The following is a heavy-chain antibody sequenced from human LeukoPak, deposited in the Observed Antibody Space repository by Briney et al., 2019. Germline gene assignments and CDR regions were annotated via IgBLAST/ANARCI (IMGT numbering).Heavy chain of an antibody. V-gene: IGHV3-23*01. CDR3: GKDRSGGFAAVAFHI. D-gene: IGHD6-13*01. Sequence: GGSLRLSCTASEFTFSNYSMHWVRQAPGQGLEWVSTINGSGGTTYYADSVKGRFTITRDKSKNTVYLEMNSLRAEDTAVYYCGKDRSGGFAAVAFHIWGQGTMVSVSS. CDR2: INGSGGTT. CDR1: EFTFSNYS. J-gene: IGHJ3*02.